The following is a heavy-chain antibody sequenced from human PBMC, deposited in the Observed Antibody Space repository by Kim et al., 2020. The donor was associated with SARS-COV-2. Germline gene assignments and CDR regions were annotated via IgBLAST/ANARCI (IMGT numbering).Heavy chain of an antibody. J-gene: IGHJ6*03. CDR1: TLSFTSYG. CDR2: ISNDGVGT. CDR3: AKGPFTAYYYDMDV. D-gene: IGHD5-18*01. V-gene: IGHV3-64*01. Sequence: GGSLRLSCVASTLSFTSYGMNWVRQAPGKGLEYVSAISNDGVGTYYTNSVKGRFTISRDNSKTTLYLQMGTLKAEDTAVYYCAKGPFTAYYYDMDVWGKGTTVTVSS.